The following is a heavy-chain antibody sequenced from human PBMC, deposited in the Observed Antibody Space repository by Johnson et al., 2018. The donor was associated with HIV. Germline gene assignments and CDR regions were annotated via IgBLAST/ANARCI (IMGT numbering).Heavy chain of an antibody. J-gene: IGHJ3*02. D-gene: IGHD3-10*01. CDR2: IRYDGSNK. CDR3: AKGGLWFGESIDAFDI. V-gene: IGHV3-30*02. CDR1: GFTFSSYG. Sequence: QMQLVESGGGVVQPGGSLRLSCAASGFTFSSYGMHWVRQAPGKGLEWVAFIRYDGSNKYYADSVKGRVTISRGNSKNTLYVQMNSLRAEDTAVYYCAKGGLWFGESIDAFDIWGQGTMVTVSS.